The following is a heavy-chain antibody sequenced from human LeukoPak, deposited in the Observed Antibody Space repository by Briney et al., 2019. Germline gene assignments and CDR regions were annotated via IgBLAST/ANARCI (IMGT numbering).Heavy chain of an antibody. Sequence: PGGSLRLSCVASGFTFTDYFMSWIRQAPGKGLEWVAYINSGSTYIKYADSLKGRFTISRDNAKNSLYLQMNTLRAEDTAAYYCARGFGAYSYGTFDIWGQGTMVTVSS. V-gene: IGHV3-11*05. J-gene: IGHJ3*02. CDR1: GFTFTDYF. D-gene: IGHD5-18*01. CDR2: INSGSTYI. CDR3: ARGFGAYSYGTFDI.